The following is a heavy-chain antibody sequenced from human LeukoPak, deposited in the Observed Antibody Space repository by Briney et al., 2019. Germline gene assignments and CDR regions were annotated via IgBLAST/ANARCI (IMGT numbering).Heavy chain of an antibody. V-gene: IGHV3-23*01. CDR2: ISGSGGST. CDR1: GFTFSSYA. CDR3: AKDLGDFWSGYYSGFFDY. Sequence: GGSLRLSCAASGFTFSSYAMSWVRQAPGKGLEWVSAISGSGGSTYYADSVKGRFTISRDNSKNTLYLQMNSLGAEDTAVYYCAKDLGDFWSGYYSGFFDYWGQGTLVTVSS. D-gene: IGHD3-3*01. J-gene: IGHJ4*02.